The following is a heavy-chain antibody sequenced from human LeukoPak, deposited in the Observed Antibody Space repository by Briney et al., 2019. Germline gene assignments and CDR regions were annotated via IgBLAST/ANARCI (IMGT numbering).Heavy chain of an antibody. CDR2: IYHSGST. CDR1: GGSISSGGYS. Sequence: SETLSLTCAVSGGSISSGGYSWSWIRQPPGKGLGWIGYIYHSGSTYYNPSLKSRVTISVDRSKNQFSLKLSSVTAADTAVYYCARGGVVPAAIAFPGYGWFDPWGQGTLVTVSS. D-gene: IGHD2-2*01. CDR3: ARGGVVPAAIAFPGYGWFDP. J-gene: IGHJ5*02. V-gene: IGHV4-30-2*01.